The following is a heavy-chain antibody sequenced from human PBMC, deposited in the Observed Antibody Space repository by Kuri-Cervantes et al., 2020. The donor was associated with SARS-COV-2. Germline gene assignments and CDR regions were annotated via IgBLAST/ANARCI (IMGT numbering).Heavy chain of an antibody. CDR1: GYSFTSYW. CDR3: ARLRGYCSSTSCHSYYYYYGMDV. V-gene: IGHV5-51*01. J-gene: IGHJ6*02. CDR2: IYPGDSDT. Sequence: GESLKISCKGPGYSFTSYWIGWVRQMPGKGLEWMGIIYPGDSDTRYSPSFQGQVTISADKSISTAYLQWSSLKASDTAMYYCARLRGYCSSTSCHSYYYYYGMDVWGQGTTVTVSS. D-gene: IGHD2-2*02.